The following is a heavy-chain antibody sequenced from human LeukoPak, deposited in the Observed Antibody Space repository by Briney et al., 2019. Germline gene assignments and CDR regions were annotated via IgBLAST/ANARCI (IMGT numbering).Heavy chain of an antibody. V-gene: IGHV3-21*01. J-gene: IGHJ6*02. CDR3: ARLAASSWYFFDYYGMDV. D-gene: IGHD6-13*01. Sequence: GGSLRLSCAASGFTFSSYSMNWIRQAPGKGLEWVSSISSSTSYIYYADSVKGRFTISKDNAKNSLYLQMNSLRAEDTAVYYCARLAASSWYFFDYYGMDVWGQGTTVTVSS. CDR2: ISSSTSYI. CDR1: GFTFSSYS.